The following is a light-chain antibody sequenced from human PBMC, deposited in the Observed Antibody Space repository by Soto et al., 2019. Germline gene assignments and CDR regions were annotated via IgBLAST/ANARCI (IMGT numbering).Light chain of an antibody. J-gene: IGKJ2*01. V-gene: IGKV4-1*01. Sequence: DIVMTQSPDSLAVSLGERATITCKSSQSLLWSSNNQDYFAWYQQKPRQPPKLLFFWASAREFGVPDRFIGSGSGTEFTLTITSVQAEDVAIYYFHEYYESPYAFGQGASLEIK. CDR1: QSLLWSSNNQDY. CDR2: WAS. CDR3: HEYYESPYA.